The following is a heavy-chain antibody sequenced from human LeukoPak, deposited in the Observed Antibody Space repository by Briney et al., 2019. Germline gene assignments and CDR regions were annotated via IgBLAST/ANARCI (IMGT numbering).Heavy chain of an antibody. Sequence: GASVKVSCKASGYTFTNYYMHWVRQTPGQGLEWMGIINPSGGSTNYAQKSQGRLTMSRDTSTSTVYMELSSLRSEDTAVYYCARDYYDSSGFVGFDIWGQGTMVTVSS. CDR2: INPSGGST. J-gene: IGHJ3*02. V-gene: IGHV1-46*01. CDR3: ARDYYDSSGFVGFDI. D-gene: IGHD3-22*01. CDR1: GYTFTNYY.